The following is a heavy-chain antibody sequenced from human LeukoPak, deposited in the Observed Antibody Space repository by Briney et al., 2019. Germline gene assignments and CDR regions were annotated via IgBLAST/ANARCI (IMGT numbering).Heavy chain of an antibody. CDR3: ARDWRVRGPQANDY. J-gene: IGHJ4*02. D-gene: IGHD3-10*01. V-gene: IGHV3-48*04. Sequence: HPGGSLRLSCAASGFTFSSYAMGWVRQAPGKGLKWVSYISSSGSTIYYADSVKGRFTISRDNAKNSLYLQMNSLRAEDTAVYYCARDWRVRGPQANDYWGQGTLVTVSS. CDR2: ISSSGSTI. CDR1: GFTFSSYA.